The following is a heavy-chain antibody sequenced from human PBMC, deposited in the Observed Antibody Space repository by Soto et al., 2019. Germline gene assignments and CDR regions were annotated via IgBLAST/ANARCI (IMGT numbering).Heavy chain of an antibody. D-gene: IGHD3-22*01. CDR1: GLSLSTSGVG. J-gene: IGHJ4*02. V-gene: IGHV2-5*02. CDR2: IYWDDDK. CDR3: AHERYYYDSSGYYPMGAFDY. Sequence: SGPKLMNPTQTLTITCTFSGLSLSTSGVGVGWIRQPPGKALEWLALIYWDDDKGYSTSLKSRLTITKDTSKNQVVLTMTNMDPVDTATYYCAHERYYYDSSGYYPMGAFDYWGQGTQVTVSS.